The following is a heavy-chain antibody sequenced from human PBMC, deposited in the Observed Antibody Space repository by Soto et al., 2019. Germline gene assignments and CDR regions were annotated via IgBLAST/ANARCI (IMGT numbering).Heavy chain of an antibody. J-gene: IGHJ6*02. V-gene: IGHV3-30*18. CDR2: ISYDGSNK. CDR1: GFTFSSYG. D-gene: IGHD1-26*01. Sequence: GVSLRLSCAASGFTFSSYGMHWVRQAPGKGLEWVAVISYDGSNKYYADSVKGRFTISRDNSKNTLYLQMNSLRAEDTAVYYCAKDRVGVGDNYYYYYGMDVWGQGTTVTV. CDR3: AKDRVGVGDNYYYYYGMDV.